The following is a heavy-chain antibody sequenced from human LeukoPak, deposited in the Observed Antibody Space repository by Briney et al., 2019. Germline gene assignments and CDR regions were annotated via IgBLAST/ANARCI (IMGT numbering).Heavy chain of an antibody. Sequence: SETLSLTCTVSGGSIRSSSYYWGWIRQPPGKGLEWIGSIYYSGSTYYNASLKSRGTISVDTSKNQFSLRLNSVTAADTAVYFCARQVVAVAGTGYFDYWGQGTLVTVSS. CDR2: IYYSGST. V-gene: IGHV4-39*01. D-gene: IGHD6-19*01. CDR3: ARQVVAVAGTGYFDY. J-gene: IGHJ4*02. CDR1: GGSIRSSSYY.